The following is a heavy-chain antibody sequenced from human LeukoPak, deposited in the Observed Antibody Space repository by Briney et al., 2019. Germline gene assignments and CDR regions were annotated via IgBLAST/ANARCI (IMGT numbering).Heavy chain of an antibody. CDR2: IIPIFGTA. CDR3: ATNIVVVPAAIGSGWFDP. V-gene: IGHV1-69*06. CDR1: GGTFSSYA. Sequence: SVKVSCKASGGTFSSYAISWVRQAPGQGLEWMGRIIPIFGTANYAQKFQGRVTITADKSTSTAYMELSSLRSEDAAVYYCATNIVVVPAAIGSGWFDPWGEGTLVTVSS. D-gene: IGHD2-2*01. J-gene: IGHJ5*02.